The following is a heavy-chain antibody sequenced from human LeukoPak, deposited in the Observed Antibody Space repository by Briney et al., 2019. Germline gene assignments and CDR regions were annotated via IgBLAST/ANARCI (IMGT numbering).Heavy chain of an antibody. J-gene: IGHJ4*02. CDR3: ARDGSGGYYETAFDY. CDR1: GYTFTSYG. CDR2: ISAYNGNT. D-gene: IGHD3-10*01. V-gene: IGHV1-18*01. Sequence: ASVKVSCKASGYTFTSYGISWVRQAPGQGLEWMGWISAYNGNTNYAQKLQGRVTMTTDTSTSTAYMELRSLRSDDTAVYYCARDGSGGYYETAFDYWGQGTLVTVSS.